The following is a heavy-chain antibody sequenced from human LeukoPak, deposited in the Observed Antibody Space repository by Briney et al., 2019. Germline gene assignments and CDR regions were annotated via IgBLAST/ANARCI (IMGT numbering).Heavy chain of an antibody. CDR1: GYTFSNYG. Sequence: GASVKVSCKASGYTFSNYGINWVRQATGQGLEWMGWMNPNSGNTGYAQKFQGRVTMTRNTSISTAYMELSSLRSEDTAVNYCAGPVADDAFDIWGQGTMVTVSS. CDR3: AGPVADDAFDI. D-gene: IGHD6-19*01. V-gene: IGHV1-8*02. CDR2: MNPNSGNT. J-gene: IGHJ3*02.